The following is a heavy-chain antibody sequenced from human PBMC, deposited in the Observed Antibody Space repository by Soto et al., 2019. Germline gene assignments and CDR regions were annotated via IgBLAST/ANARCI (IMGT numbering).Heavy chain of an antibody. CDR3: AKRYDFWSGRWYGLGV. CDR1: GASINSANW. D-gene: IGHD3-3*01. CDR2: IYHIGST. V-gene: IGHV4-4*02. Sequence: QVLMEESGPGLVKPSGTLSLTCTVSGASINSANWWVWVRQPPGKGLEWIGEIYHIGSTTYNPSLKSRATISVDKSKNQFSLNVTSVTAADTGVYYCAKRYDFWSGRWYGLGVWGQGITVNVSS. J-gene: IGHJ6*02.